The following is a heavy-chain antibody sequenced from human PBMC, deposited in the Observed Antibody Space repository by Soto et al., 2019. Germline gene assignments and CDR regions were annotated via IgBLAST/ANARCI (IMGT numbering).Heavy chain of an antibody. CDR2: IVVGSGNT. D-gene: IGHD6-6*01. V-gene: IGHV1-58*01. CDR3: AAPQDGSSWGFDY. Sequence: QMQLVQSGPEVKKPGSSVKVSCKASGFTFTSSAVQWVRQARGQRLEWIGWIVVGSGNTNYAQKFQERVTITRDMSTSTAYMELSSLRSEDTAVYYCAAPQDGSSWGFDYWGQGTLVTVSS. J-gene: IGHJ4*02. CDR1: GFTFTSSA.